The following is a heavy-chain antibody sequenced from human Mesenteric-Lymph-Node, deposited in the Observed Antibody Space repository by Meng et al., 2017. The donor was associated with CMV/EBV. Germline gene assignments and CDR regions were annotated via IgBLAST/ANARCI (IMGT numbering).Heavy chain of an antibody. CDR2: IKQDGSEK. V-gene: IGHV3-7*01. CDR1: GFTFSSYA. Sequence: GESLKISWAASGFTFSSYAMNWVRQAPGKGLEWVANIKQDGSEKYYVDSVKGRITISRDNAKNSLYLQRNRLRAEDTAVYYCARDLKGGMDVWGQGTTVTVSS. CDR3: ARDLKGGMDV. J-gene: IGHJ6*02.